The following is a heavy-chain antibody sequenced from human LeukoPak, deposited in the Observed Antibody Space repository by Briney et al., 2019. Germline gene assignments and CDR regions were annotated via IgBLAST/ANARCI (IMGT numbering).Heavy chain of an antibody. V-gene: IGHV3-23*01. Sequence: AGGSLRLSCEASGFTFSSHGMNWVRQAPGKGLEWASGISGSGGNTYYADSVKGRFTISRDNSKNTLYLQMNSLRAEDTAVYYCPKLDAGYSSSWSWFDPWGQGTLVTVSS. CDR3: PKLDAGYSSSWSWFDP. CDR2: ISGSGGNT. D-gene: IGHD6-13*01. CDR1: GFTFSSHG. J-gene: IGHJ5*02.